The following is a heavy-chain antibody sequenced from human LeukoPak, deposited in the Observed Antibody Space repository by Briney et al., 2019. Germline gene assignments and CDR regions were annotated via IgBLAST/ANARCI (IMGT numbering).Heavy chain of an antibody. Sequence: PSETLSLTCTVSGGSISSYYWSWIRQPPGKGLEWLGFIYNSGNTLYNPSLRSRLTISVDTSKNQFSLKLNSVTAADTAVYYCAKTAGGVDNWNGIFEYWGQGTLVTVSS. CDR1: GGSISSYY. D-gene: IGHD1-1*01. J-gene: IGHJ4*02. CDR2: IYNSGNT. CDR3: AKTAGGVDNWNGIFEY. V-gene: IGHV4-4*09.